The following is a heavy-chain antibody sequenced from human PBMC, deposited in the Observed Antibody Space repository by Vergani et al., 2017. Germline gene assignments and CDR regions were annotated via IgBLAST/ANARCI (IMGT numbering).Heavy chain of an antibody. CDR2: VDPEDGKT. Sequence: EVQLVPSGTEVKKPGATVRISCKVEGYSFSSSYMHWLRQAPGKGLEWMGLVDPEDGKTTYAEKFQGRINITADTSTDTAYMDLSSLTSQDTAVYYCATQPPRQDFWGQGTLVSVSS. CDR3: ATQPPRQDF. CDR1: GYSFSSSY. V-gene: IGHV1-69-2*01. J-gene: IGHJ4*02.